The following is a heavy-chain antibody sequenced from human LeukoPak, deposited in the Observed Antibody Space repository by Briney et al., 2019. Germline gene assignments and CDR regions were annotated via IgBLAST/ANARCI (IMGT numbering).Heavy chain of an antibody. V-gene: IGHV3-33*01. CDR1: GFTFSSYG. D-gene: IGHD6-13*01. CDR2: IWYDGSNK. CDR3: ARAFGYSSSWSYFDY. J-gene: IGHJ4*02. Sequence: GGSLRLSCAASGFTFSSYGMHWVRQAPGKGLEWVAVIWYDGSNKYYADSVKGRFTISRDNSKNTLYLQMNSLRAEDTAVYYCARAFGYSSSWSYFDYWGQGTLVTVSS.